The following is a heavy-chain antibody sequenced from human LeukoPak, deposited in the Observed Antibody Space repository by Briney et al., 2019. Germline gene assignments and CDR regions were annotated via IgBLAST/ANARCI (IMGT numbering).Heavy chain of an antibody. J-gene: IGHJ4*02. D-gene: IGHD1-1*01. CDR3: ARPLAIGTSPAFDY. V-gene: IGHV3-7*01. Sequence: PGGSLRLSCAASGFTLSTYWMNWLRQAPGKGLEWVANINQDGSEKYYVDSVRGRFTISRDNAENSLYLQMNSLRAEDTAVYYCARPLAIGTSPAFDYWGQGTLVTVSS. CDR2: INQDGSEK. CDR1: GFTLSTYW.